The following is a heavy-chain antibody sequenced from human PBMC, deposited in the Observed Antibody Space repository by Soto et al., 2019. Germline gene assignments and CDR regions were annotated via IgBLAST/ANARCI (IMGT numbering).Heavy chain of an antibody. CDR1: GFTFSSYG. D-gene: IGHD2-15*01. CDR3: ARRYCSGGSCHYGMDV. CDR2: IWYDGSNK. V-gene: IGHV3-33*01. J-gene: IGHJ6*02. Sequence: QVQLVESGGGVVQPGRSLRLSCAASGFTFSSYGMHWVRQAPGKGLEWVAVIWYDGSNKYYADSVKGRFTISRDNSKNTLYLQMNSLRAEDTAVYYWARRYCSGGSCHYGMDVWGQGTTVTVSS.